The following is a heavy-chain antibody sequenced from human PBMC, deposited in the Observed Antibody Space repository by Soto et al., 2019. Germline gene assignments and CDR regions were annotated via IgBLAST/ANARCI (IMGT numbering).Heavy chain of an antibody. Sequence: GGSLRLSCAASGFTFSSYGMHWVRQAPGKGLEWVAVIWYDGSNKYYADSVKGRFTISRDNSKNTLYLQINSLRAEDTAVYYCARVWSGSSSSSPPEYYYGMDVWGQGTTVTVSS. CDR3: ARVWSGSSSSSPPEYYYGMDV. D-gene: IGHD6-6*01. CDR2: IWYDGSNK. CDR1: GFTFSSYG. J-gene: IGHJ6*02. V-gene: IGHV3-33*01.